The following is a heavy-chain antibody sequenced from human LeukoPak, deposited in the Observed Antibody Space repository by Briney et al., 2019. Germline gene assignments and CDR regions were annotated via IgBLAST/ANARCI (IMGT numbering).Heavy chain of an antibody. J-gene: IGHJ4*02. CDR1: GGSISSSSYY. Sequence: PSETLSLTCTVSGGSISSSSYYWGWIRQPPGKGLEWIGSIYYSGSTYYNPSLKSRVTISVDTSKNQFSLKLSSVTAADTAVYYCARRRKVRGVIGDDYWGQGTLVTVSS. CDR3: ARRRKVRGVIGDDY. D-gene: IGHD3-10*01. V-gene: IGHV4-39*01. CDR2: IYYSGST.